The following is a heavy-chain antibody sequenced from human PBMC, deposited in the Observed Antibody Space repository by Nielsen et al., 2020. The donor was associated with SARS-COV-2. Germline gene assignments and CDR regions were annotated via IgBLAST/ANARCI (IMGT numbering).Heavy chain of an antibody. CDR3: ARGGRSYFGDNFDY. CDR2: ISYDGTN. V-gene: IGHV3-30-3*01. J-gene: IGHJ4*01. D-gene: IGHD3-10*01. Sequence: GESLKISCAASGFTFSNYAVHLVRQAPGKGLGWVAVISYDGTNADSVKGRFTISRDNSKNAVYLQLNGLRPEDTAVYYCARGGRSYFGDNFDYWGHGTLVTVSS. CDR1: GFTFSNYA.